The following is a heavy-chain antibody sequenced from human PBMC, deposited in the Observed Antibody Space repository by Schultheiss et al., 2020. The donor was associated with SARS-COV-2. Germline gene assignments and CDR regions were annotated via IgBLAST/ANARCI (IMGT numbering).Heavy chain of an antibody. J-gene: IGHJ4*02. D-gene: IGHD2-15*01. Sequence: SCAVSGGSISSGGYSWSWIRQPPGKGLEWIGYIYHSGSTYYNPSLKSRVTISVDRSKNQFSLKLSSVTAADTAVYYCARVADCSGGSCYFILDYWGQGTLVTVSS. CDR2: IYHSGST. CDR1: GGSISSGGYS. V-gene: IGHV4-30-2*01. CDR3: ARVADCSGGSCYFILDY.